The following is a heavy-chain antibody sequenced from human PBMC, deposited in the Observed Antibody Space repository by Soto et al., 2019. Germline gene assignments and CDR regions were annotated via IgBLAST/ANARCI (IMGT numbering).Heavy chain of an antibody. J-gene: IGHJ4*02. V-gene: IGHV4-31*03. CDR1: GGSISSGGYY. CDR3: ARYSPLIDGDYFDY. CDR2: IYYSGST. D-gene: IGHD2-15*01. Sequence: QVQLQESGPGLVKPSQTLSLTCTVSGGSISSGGYYWSRIRQHPGKGLEWIGYIYYSGSTYYNPSLKSRVTISVDTSKNQFSLKLSSVTAADTAVYYCARYSPLIDGDYFDYWGQGTLVTVSS.